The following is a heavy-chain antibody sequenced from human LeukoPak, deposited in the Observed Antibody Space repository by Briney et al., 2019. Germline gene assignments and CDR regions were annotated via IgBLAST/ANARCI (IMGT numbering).Heavy chain of an antibody. V-gene: IGHV4-61*02. CDR3: ARDIGRFGELFSDY. J-gene: IGHJ4*02. D-gene: IGHD3-10*01. CDR2: IYTSGST. Sequence: SQTLSLTCTVSGGSISSGSYYWSWIRQPAGKGLEWIGRIYTSGSTNYNPSLESRVTISVDTSKNQFSLKLSSVTAADTAVYYCARDIGRFGELFSDYWGQGTLVTVSS. CDR1: GGSISSGSYY.